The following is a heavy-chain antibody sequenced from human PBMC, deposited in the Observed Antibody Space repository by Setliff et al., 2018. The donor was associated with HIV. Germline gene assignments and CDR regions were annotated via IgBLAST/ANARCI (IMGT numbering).Heavy chain of an antibody. CDR3: ARATSPRPMIRGGWFDP. V-gene: IGHV4-39*01. CDR1: GGSIRTGSYY. Sequence: SETLSLTCTVSGGSIRTGSYYWGWIRQPPGKRLEWLASIYSGGGTLYNPSLKSRVTISRDTSKNQFSLKLRSVTVADTATYYCARATSPRPMIRGGWFDPWGQGILVTVSS. D-gene: IGHD3-22*01. J-gene: IGHJ5*02. CDR2: IYSGGGT.